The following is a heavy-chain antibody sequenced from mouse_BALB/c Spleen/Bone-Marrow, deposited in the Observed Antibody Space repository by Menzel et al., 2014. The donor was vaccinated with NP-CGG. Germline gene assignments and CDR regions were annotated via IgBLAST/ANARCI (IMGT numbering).Heavy chain of an antibody. CDR1: GFTFSSYA. D-gene: IGHD2-2*01. V-gene: IGHV5-9-4*01. CDR3: AREGYGGQMDY. CDR2: ISSGGSYT. Sequence: DVKLQESGGGLVKPGGSLKLSCAASGFTFSSYAMSWVRQSPEKRLEWVAEISSGGSYTYYPDTVTGRFTISRDNAKNTLYLEMSSVRSEDTAMYYCAREGYGGQMDYWGQGTSVTVSS. J-gene: IGHJ4*01.